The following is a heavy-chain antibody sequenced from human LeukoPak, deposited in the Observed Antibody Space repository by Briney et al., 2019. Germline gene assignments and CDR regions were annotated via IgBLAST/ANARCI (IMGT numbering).Heavy chain of an antibody. CDR2: IGDNGGDT. V-gene: IGHV3-23*01. Sequence: PGGSLRLSCAASGFTFSSYAMSWVRQAPGKGLEWVSAIGDNGGDTKYADSVKGRFTISRDNSKNTLYLQMNSLRVEDTAIYYCGKDWKVDYWGQGTLVTVSS. CDR1: GFTFSSYA. D-gene: IGHD1-1*01. J-gene: IGHJ4*02. CDR3: GKDWKVDY.